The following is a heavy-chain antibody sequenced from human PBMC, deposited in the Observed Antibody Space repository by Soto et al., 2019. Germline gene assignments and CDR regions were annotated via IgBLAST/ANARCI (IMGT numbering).Heavy chain of an antibody. CDR1: GFTFSNEA. V-gene: IGHV3-23*01. Sequence: EVQLLESGGGLVQPGGSLRLSCAASGFTFSNEAMRWARQAPGMGLEWVSSISASGFSTYYADSAKGRFTISRDNSKNTLYLQMKSLTVEDTAVYYCAKDLRSGAGYWGQGTLVTVSS. J-gene: IGHJ4*02. CDR3: AKDLRSGAGY. D-gene: IGHD6-19*01. CDR2: ISASGFST.